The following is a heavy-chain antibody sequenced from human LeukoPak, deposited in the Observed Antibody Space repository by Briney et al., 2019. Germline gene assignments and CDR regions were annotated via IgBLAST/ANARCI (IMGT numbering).Heavy chain of an antibody. CDR2: VGGSGRTI. CDR1: GFTFSTYA. V-gene: IGHV3-23*01. CDR3: ARSDCGGDCHLLDY. D-gene: IGHD2-21*02. Sequence: GGSLRLSCAASGFTFSTYAMSWVRQAPGKGLEWVSHVGGSGRTIFYADSVKGRFTISRDNSKNTLYLQMNSLRADDTALYYCARSDCGGDCHLLDYWGQGTLVTVSS. J-gene: IGHJ4*02.